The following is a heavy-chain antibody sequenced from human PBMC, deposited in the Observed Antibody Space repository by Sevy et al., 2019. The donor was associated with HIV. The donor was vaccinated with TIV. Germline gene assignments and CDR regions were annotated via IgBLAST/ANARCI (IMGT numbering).Heavy chain of an antibody. D-gene: IGHD3-22*01. Sequence: GGSLRLSCAASGFTFNTHAMNWVRQAPGKGLEWVSGISDTGGGTYYTDSVKGRFTVSRENSQNTLYLQMNSLRADDPAIYYCAKALNPALESMIEVIFRTLKGFDVWGQGTMVTVSS. CDR3: AKALNPALESMIEVIFRTLKGFDV. J-gene: IGHJ3*01. V-gene: IGHV3-23*01. CDR2: ISDTGGGT. CDR1: GFTFNTHA.